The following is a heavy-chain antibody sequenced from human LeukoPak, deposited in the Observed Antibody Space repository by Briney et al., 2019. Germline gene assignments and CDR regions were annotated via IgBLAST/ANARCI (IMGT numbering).Heavy chain of an antibody. D-gene: IGHD6-13*01. Sequence: GGSLRLSCAASGFTFSTYAMTWVRQAPGKGLEWVSAISGSGGSTYYADSVKGRFTISRDNSKNTLYLQMNSLRAEDTAVYYCAKAPQQLVLEYFQHWGQGTLVTVSS. V-gene: IGHV3-23*01. CDR2: ISGSGGST. CDR3: AKAPQQLVLEYFQH. CDR1: GFTFSTYA. J-gene: IGHJ1*01.